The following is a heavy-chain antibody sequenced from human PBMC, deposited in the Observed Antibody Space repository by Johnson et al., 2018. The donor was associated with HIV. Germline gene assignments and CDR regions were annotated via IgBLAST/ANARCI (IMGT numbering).Heavy chain of an antibody. V-gene: IGHV3-20*04. CDR2: VSLDGGSI. CDR3: ARRSGMSMLFGDAFDI. J-gene: IGHJ3*02. Sequence: VRLVESGGGLVQPGRSLRLSCVASGFTFGSYAMHWVRQAPGKGLEWVSVVSLDGGSIGYADSVKGRFTISRDNAKNSLYLQMNSLRAEDTALYYCARRSGMSMLFGDAFDIWGQGTMVTVSS. D-gene: IGHD3-10*02. CDR1: GFTFGSYA.